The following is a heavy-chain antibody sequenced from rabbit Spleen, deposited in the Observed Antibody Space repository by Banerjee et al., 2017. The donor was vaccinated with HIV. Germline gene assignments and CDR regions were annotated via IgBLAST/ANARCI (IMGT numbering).Heavy chain of an antibody. D-gene: IGHD1-1*01. J-gene: IGHJ4*01. Sequence: QEQLVESGGGLVKPGTSLPLTCTASGFSFSSNSHMCWVRQAPGKGLEWIGCIYTGSSGSTYYASWAKGRFTISKTSSTTVTLHVTSLTAADTATYFCTRDDGSGHYIDGYFNLWGPGTLVTVS. CDR3: TRDDGSGHYIDGYFNL. V-gene: IGHV1S45*01. CDR1: GFSFSSNSH. CDR2: IYTGSSGST.